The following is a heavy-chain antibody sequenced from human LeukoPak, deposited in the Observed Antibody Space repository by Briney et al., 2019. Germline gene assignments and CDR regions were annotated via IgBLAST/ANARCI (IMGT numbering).Heavy chain of an antibody. D-gene: IGHD5/OR15-5a*01. Sequence: ASVTVSCKASGYTFTSYYMHWVRQAPGQGLKWMGIINPSGGSTSYAQKFQGRVTMTRDMSTSTVYMELSSLRSEDTAVYYCARDGLGPGRYYYYYMDVWGKGTTVTVSS. CDR2: INPSGGST. CDR3: ARDGLGPGRYYYYYMDV. CDR1: GYTFTSYY. V-gene: IGHV1-46*01. J-gene: IGHJ6*03.